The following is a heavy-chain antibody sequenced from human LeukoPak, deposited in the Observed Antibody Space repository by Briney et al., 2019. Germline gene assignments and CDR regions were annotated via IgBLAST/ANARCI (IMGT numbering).Heavy chain of an antibody. J-gene: IGHJ4*02. V-gene: IGHV1-69*05. D-gene: IGHD3-16*01. CDR2: IIPIFGTA. Sequence: SVKVSCKASGGTFSSYAISWVRQAPGQGLEWMGGIIPIFGTANYAQKFQGRVTITTDESTSTAYMELSSLRSEDTAVYYCARMALMITFGGVTISQNYFDYWGQGTLVTVSS. CDR1: GGTFSSYA. CDR3: ARMALMITFGGVTISQNYFDY.